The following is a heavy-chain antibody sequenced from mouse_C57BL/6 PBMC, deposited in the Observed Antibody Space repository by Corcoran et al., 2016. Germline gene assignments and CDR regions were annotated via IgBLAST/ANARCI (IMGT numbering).Heavy chain of an antibody. D-gene: IGHD1-1*01. CDR3: ARRAHYGSSPYYYAMDY. CDR1: GYAFSSYW. CDR2: IYPGDGDT. J-gene: IGHJ4*01. Sequence: QVQLQQSGAELVKPGASVKISCKASGYAFSSYWMNWVKQRPGKGLEWIGQIYPGDGDTNYNGKFKGKATLTADKSSSTAYMQLSSLTSEDSAVYFCARRAHYGSSPYYYAMDYWGQGTSVTVSS. V-gene: IGHV1-80*01.